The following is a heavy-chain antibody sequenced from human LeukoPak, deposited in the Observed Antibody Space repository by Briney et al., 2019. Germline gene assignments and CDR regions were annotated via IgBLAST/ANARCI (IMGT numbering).Heavy chain of an antibody. CDR1: GFTFSDYY. Sequence: GGSLRLSCAASGFTFSDYYMSWIRQAPGKGLEWVSFISGSATTTYYVDSVKGRFTLSRDNAKNSLYLQMNSLRAEDTALYYCAKAVLGYSSGWYYFDYWGQGTLVTVSS. J-gene: IGHJ4*02. V-gene: IGHV3-11*01. CDR2: ISGSATTT. CDR3: AKAVLGYSSGWYYFDY. D-gene: IGHD6-19*01.